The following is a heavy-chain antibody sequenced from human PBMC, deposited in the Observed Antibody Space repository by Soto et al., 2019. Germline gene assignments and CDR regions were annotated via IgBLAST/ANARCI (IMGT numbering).Heavy chain of an antibody. Sequence: GGSLRLSCAASGFTFSSYWMSWVRQAPGKGLEWVANIKQDGSEKYYVDSVKGRFTISRDNAKNSLYLQMNSLRAEDTAVYYCARDPYSSYYYYMDVWGKGTTVTVSS. J-gene: IGHJ6*03. V-gene: IGHV3-7*01. CDR2: IKQDGSEK. CDR1: GFTFSSYW. CDR3: ARDPYSSYYYYMDV. D-gene: IGHD5-18*01.